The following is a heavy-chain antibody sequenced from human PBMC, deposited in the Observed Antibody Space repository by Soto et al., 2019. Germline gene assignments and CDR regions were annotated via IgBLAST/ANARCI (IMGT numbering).Heavy chain of an antibody. CDR3: AREEGSPY. CDR1: YGSFSGYY. V-gene: IGHV4-34*01. D-gene: IGHD2-15*01. Sequence: SEPLSLTCSVYYGSFSGYYWSCIRQPPGKGLEWIGEINHSGSTNYNPSLKSRVTISVDTSKNQFSLKLSSVTAADTAVYYCAREEGSPYWGQGTLVTVSS. J-gene: IGHJ4*02. CDR2: INHSGST.